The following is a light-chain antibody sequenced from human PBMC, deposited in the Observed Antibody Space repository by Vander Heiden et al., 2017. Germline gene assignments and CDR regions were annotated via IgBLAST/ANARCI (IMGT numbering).Light chain of an antibody. CDR1: KLGHKY. CDR3: QAWDSRTAV. J-gene: IGLJ2*01. V-gene: IGLV3-1*01. CDR2: QDN. Sequence: SYELTQPPSVSVSPGQTASITCSGDKLGHKYTCWYQQKPGQSPVLVIYQDNERPSGIPERFSGSNSGNTATLTISGTQPMDEADYYRQAWDSRTAVFGGGTKLTVL.